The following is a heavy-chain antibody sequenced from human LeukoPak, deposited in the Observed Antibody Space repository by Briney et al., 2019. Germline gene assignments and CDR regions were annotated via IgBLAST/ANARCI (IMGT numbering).Heavy chain of an antibody. D-gene: IGHD3-10*01. V-gene: IGHV4-59*08. Sequence: SETLSLTCTVSGGSISSYYWSWIRQPPGKGLEWIGDIYYSGNTKYKPSLKSRVTISVDTAKNQFSLKVTSVTAADTAVYYCARLRSTYRGSVYYNGMDVWGQGTSVTVSS. CDR1: GGSISSYY. CDR3: ARLRSTYRGSVYYNGMDV. J-gene: IGHJ6*02. CDR2: IYYSGNT.